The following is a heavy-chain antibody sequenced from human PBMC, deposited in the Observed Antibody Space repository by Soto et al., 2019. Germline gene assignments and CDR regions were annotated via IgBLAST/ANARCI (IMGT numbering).Heavy chain of an antibody. V-gene: IGHV3-33*01. CDR3: ARDLYQLEVVTAIPLYYFEY. D-gene: IGHD2-21*02. CDR2: IWYDGSNK. Sequence: GGSLRLSCAAAGCTFSSYGMHWVRQAPGKGLEWVAVIWYDGSNKYYADSVKGRFTISRDNSKNTLYLQMNSLRAEDTAVYYCARDLYQLEVVTAIPLYYFEYWGQGTLVTVSS. J-gene: IGHJ4*02. CDR1: GCTFSSYG.